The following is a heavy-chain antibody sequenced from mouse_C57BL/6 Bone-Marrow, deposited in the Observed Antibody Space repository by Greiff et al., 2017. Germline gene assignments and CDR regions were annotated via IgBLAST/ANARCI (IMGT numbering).Heavy chain of an antibody. V-gene: IGHV5-6*01. CDR2: ISSGGSYT. Sequence: EVQLVESGGDLVKPGGSLKLSCAASGFTFSSYGMSWVRQTPDKRLEWVATISSGGSYTYYPDSVKGRFTISRDNAKNTLYLQMSSLKSEDTAMYYCARQGLYYGSSHAMDYWGQGTSVTVSS. CDR1: GFTFSSYG. J-gene: IGHJ4*01. CDR3: ARQGLYYGSSHAMDY. D-gene: IGHD1-1*01.